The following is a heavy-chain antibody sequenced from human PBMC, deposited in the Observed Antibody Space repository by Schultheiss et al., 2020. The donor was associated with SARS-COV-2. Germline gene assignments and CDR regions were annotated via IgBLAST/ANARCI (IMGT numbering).Heavy chain of an antibody. Sequence: GGSLRLSCAASGFTFSSYSMNWVRQAPGKGLEWVSYISSSSSTIYYADSVKGRFTISRDNAKNSLYMQMNSLRDEDTAVYYCARATGSFGVVTGYFDYWGRGTLVTGSS. V-gene: IGHV3-48*02. CDR3: ARATGSFGVVTGYFDY. D-gene: IGHD3-3*02. CDR2: ISSSSSTI. J-gene: IGHJ4*02. CDR1: GFTFSSYS.